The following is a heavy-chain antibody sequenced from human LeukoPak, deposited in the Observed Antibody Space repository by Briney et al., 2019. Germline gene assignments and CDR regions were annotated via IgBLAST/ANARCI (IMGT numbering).Heavy chain of an antibody. CDR2: IDHSGST. CDR1: GGSLSGYS. Sequence: SETLSLTCAVYGGSLSGYSWTWIRQPPGKGLEWNGEIDHSGSTNYNASLTSRVIISADTSQKQFSLKLTSVTVADTAVYYCARVYVTVVRGRWFDPWGQGTLVTVSS. V-gene: IGHV4-34*01. D-gene: IGHD3-10*01. J-gene: IGHJ5*02. CDR3: ARVYVTVVRGRWFDP.